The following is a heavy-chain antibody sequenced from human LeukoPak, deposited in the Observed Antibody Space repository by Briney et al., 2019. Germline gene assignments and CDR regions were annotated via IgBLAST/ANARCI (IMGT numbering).Heavy chain of an antibody. J-gene: IGHJ5*02. Sequence: ADTLSLTCTVSSRSISTSNYYWGWVRQPPGKALEWNGNIFESGSTYYSPSLKSRATISLDTSRKQFSLKLNSVTAADTAVYYCARRMGKAGGIRWFDPWGQGTLVTVSS. CDR1: SRSISTSNYY. CDR3: ARRMGKAGGIRWFDP. V-gene: IGHV4-39*07. CDR2: IFESGST. D-gene: IGHD4-23*01.